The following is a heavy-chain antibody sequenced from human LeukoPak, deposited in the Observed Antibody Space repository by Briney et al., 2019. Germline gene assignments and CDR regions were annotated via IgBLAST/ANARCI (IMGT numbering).Heavy chain of an antibody. Sequence: GWSLRLSCAASGFTVSNNYMSWVRRAAGKGLEWVALIYSAGGTYYADSVKGRFTISRDNSKNTLHLQMNSLRAEDTAVYYCVRNSGELGAWGQGTLVTVSS. J-gene: IGHJ5*02. CDR2: IYSAGGT. D-gene: IGHD2-21*01. V-gene: IGHV3-53*01. CDR3: VRNSGELGA. CDR1: GFTVSNNY.